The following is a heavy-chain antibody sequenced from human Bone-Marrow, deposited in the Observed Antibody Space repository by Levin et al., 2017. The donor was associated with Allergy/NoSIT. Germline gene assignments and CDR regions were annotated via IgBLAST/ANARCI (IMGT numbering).Heavy chain of an antibody. CDR3: ARVTQTYDSLTAYYYYIMDV. CDR1: GFSLTTRGMC. Sequence: QTLSLTCTVSGFSLTTRGMCVSWVRQPPGKALEWLARIDWDDDKHYSISLKTRLTIPKDTAKNQVVLTKTNMDPGETGTYYCARVTQTYDSLTAYYYYIMDVWGQGTTVTVSS. CDR2: IDWDDDK. V-gene: IGHV2-70*19. D-gene: IGHD3-9*01. J-gene: IGHJ6*02.